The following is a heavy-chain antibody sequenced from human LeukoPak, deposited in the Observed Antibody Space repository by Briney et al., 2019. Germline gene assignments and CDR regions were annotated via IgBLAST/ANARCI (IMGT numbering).Heavy chain of an antibody. CDR3: ARERAISGPRSRRSAFDI. CDR2: IYHSGST. D-gene: IGHD3-10*01. J-gene: IGHJ3*02. Sequence: PSETLSLTCAVSGGSISSGGYSLRWIRQPPGKGLEWIVYIYHSGSTNYNPSLKSRVTISVDTSKNQFSLKLSSVTAADTAVYYCARERAISGPRSRRSAFDIWGQGTMVTVSS. V-gene: IGHV4-30-2*01. CDR1: GGSISSGGYS.